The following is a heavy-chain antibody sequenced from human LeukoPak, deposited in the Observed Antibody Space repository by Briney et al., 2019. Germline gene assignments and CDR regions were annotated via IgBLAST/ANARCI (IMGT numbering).Heavy chain of an antibody. CDR1: GGSISSGGYS. Sequence: SETLSLTCAVSGGSISSGGYSWGWIRQPPGKGPEWIGYIYHSGSTYYNPSLKSRVTISVDRSKNQFSLKLSSVTAADTAVYYCARGAQWFGELFDYWGQGTLVTVSS. V-gene: IGHV4-30-2*01. D-gene: IGHD3-10*01. J-gene: IGHJ4*02. CDR3: ARGAQWFGELFDY. CDR2: IYHSGST.